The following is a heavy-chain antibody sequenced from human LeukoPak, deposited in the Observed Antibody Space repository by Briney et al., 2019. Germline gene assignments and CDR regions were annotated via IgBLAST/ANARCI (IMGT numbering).Heavy chain of an antibody. CDR3: ARSSGWFDY. CDR1: GYSFTAFY. J-gene: IGHJ4*02. Sequence: ASVKVSCKTSGYSFTAFYIHWVRQAPGQGLEWMGWINPNSGGTNYAQKFQGRVTMTRDTSISTAYMELSRLRSDDTAVYYCARSSGWFDYWGQGTLVTVSS. D-gene: IGHD6-19*01. CDR2: INPNSGGT. V-gene: IGHV1-2*02.